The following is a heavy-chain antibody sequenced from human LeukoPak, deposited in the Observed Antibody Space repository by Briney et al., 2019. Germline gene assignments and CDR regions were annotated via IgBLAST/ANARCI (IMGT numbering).Heavy chain of an antibody. J-gene: IGHJ4*02. V-gene: IGHV4-34*01. CDR3: ARVLCQYDFWSGYYPGYFDY. CDR2: INHSGST. CDR1: GGSFSGYY. Sequence: PSETLSLTCAVYGGSFSGYYWSWIRQPPGKGLEWIGEINHSGSTNYNPSLKSRVTISVDTSKNQFSLKLSSVTAADTAVYYCARVLCQYDFWSGYYPGYFDYWGQGTLVTVSS. D-gene: IGHD3-3*01.